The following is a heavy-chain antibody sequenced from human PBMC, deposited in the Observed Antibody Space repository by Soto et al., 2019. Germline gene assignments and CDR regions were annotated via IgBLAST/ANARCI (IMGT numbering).Heavy chain of an antibody. J-gene: IGHJ3*01. D-gene: IGHD1-26*01. V-gene: IGHV3-74*01. CDR3: ARESRVGSTDDAFDV. CDR1: GFTFSSYW. Sequence: PGGSLRLSCAASGFTFSSYWMNWVRHAPGKGLVWVSRINNDGSSTYYVDSVRGRFTISRDNAKNSVYLQMNTLRAEDTAVYYCARESRVGSTDDAFDVWGQGTMVTVSS. CDR2: INNDGSST.